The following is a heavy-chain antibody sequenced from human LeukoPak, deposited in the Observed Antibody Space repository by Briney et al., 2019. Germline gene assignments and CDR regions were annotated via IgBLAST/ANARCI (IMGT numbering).Heavy chain of an antibody. CDR2: ISYDGSNK. CDR3: ARGGAGYSSSWLDY. Sequence: GSLRLSCAASGFAFSSYAMHWVRQAPGKGLEWVAVISYDGSNKYYADSVKGRFTISRDNSKNTLYLQMNSLRAEDTAVYYCARGGAGYSSSWLDYWGQGTLVTVSS. CDR1: GFAFSSYA. J-gene: IGHJ4*02. V-gene: IGHV3-30*01. D-gene: IGHD6-13*01.